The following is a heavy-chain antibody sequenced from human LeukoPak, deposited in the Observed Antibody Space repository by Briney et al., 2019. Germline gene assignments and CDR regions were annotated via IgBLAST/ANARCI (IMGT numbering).Heavy chain of an antibody. V-gene: IGHV1-18*01. CDR1: GYTFTSYG. CDR2: ISAYNGNT. D-gene: IGHD5-18*01. CDR3: ARGMTAMVSDYYYGMDV. J-gene: IGHJ6*02. Sequence: ASVKVSCMASGYTFTSYGISWVRQAPGQGLEWMGWISAYNGNTNYAQKLQGRVTMTTDTSTSTAYMELRSLRSDDTAVYYCARGMTAMVSDYYYGMDVWGQGTTVTVSS.